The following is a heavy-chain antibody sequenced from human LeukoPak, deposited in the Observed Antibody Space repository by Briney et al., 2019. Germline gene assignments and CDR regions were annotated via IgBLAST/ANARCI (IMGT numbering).Heavy chain of an antibody. J-gene: IGHJ4*02. V-gene: IGHV1-18*01. CDR3: ATDRGIAARPGLFYFDY. CDR1: GYTFTSYG. Sequence: GASVKVSCKASGYTFTSYGISWVRQAPGQGLEWMGWISAYNGNTNYAQKLQGRVTMTEDTSTDTAYMELSSLRSEDTAVYYCATDRGIAARPGLFYFDYWGQGTLVTVSS. CDR2: ISAYNGNT. D-gene: IGHD6-6*01.